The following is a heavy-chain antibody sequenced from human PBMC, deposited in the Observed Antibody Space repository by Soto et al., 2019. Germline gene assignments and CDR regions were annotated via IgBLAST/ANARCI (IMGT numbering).Heavy chain of an antibody. D-gene: IGHD6-19*01. CDR3: ARTYSSGWFDY. CDR1: GGSISSSSYY. CDR2: IYYSGRT. J-gene: IGHJ4*02. Sequence: QLQLQESGPGLVKPSETLSLTCTVSGGSISSSSYYWGWIRQPPGKGLEWIGSIYYSGRTYYNPSLQSRVTITVDTSKIQFSLKLSSVTAADTAVYYWARTYSSGWFDYWGQGTLVTVSS. V-gene: IGHV4-39*01.